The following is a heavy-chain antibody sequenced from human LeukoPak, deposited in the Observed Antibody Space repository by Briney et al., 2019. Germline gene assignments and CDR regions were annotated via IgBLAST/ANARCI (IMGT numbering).Heavy chain of an antibody. CDR3: ARDGAVTYFDY. J-gene: IGHJ4*02. Sequence: SETLSLTCYVSGGSISNYYWSWIRQSPGKGLEWIGYIYNSGDTNYNPSLKSRVTISVDTSKNEFSLKLSSVTAADTAVYYCARDGAVTYFDYWGQGTLVTVSS. D-gene: IGHD4-17*01. CDR1: GGSISNYY. CDR2: IYNSGDT. V-gene: IGHV4-59*12.